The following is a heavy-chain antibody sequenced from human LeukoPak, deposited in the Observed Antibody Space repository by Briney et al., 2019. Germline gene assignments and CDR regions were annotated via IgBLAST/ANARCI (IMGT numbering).Heavy chain of an antibody. CDR3: ARATRGWGSYMDV. J-gene: IGHJ6*03. V-gene: IGHV1-8*03. CDR2: MNPNSGNT. D-gene: IGHD6-19*01. Sequence: ASVKVSCEASGYTFTSYDINWVRQSTGQGLEWMRWMNPNSGNTGYAQKFQGRVTIPMNTSISTAYMELSSLRSEDTAVYYCARATRGWGSYMDVWGKGTTVTVSS. CDR1: GYTFTSYD.